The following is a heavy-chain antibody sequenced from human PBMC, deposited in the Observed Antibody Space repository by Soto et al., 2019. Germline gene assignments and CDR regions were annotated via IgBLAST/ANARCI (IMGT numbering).Heavy chain of an antibody. CDR1: GGTFNSYS. J-gene: IGHJ5*02. Sequence: QVQLVQSGAEVKTPGSSVKVSCKASGGTFNSYSIDWVRQAHGPGFEWMGGIIPLSGRPNYAQRFQGRVTVSADKSTNTVYMEVTSLTHEDTAVYYWTRRGRQSANGFDPLGQGTLVTVSS. V-gene: IGHV1-69*06. CDR3: TRRGRQSANGFDP. CDR2: IIPLSGRP.